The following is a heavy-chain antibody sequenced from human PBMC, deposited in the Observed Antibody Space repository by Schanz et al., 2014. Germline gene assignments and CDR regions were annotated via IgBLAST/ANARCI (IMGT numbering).Heavy chain of an antibody. CDR1: RFTFSDYW. Sequence: EVQLVESGGGLVQPGGSLRLSCAASRFTFSDYWMSWVRQAPGKGLEWVANMNQDGSVKNYVDSVKGRFTISRDNAKNSLYLQMNSLRAEDTAVYYCARDKGVLIPFDYWGQGTLVAVSS. CDR3: ARDKGVLIPFDY. J-gene: IGHJ4*02. D-gene: IGHD2-8*01. CDR2: MNQDGSVK. V-gene: IGHV3-7*01.